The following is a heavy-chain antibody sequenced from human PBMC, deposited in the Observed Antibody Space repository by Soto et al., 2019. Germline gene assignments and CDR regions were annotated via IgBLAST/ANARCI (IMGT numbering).Heavy chain of an antibody. CDR3: ASSLLTPFDY. V-gene: IGHV3-7*05. Sequence: GGSLRLSCAASGFLFSSSWMTWVRQAPGKGLEWVANIKEDGSAKQYAGSVKGRFTISRDNAENSLFLQMNSLSAEDTAVYYCASSLLTPFDYWGQGTLVTVSS. J-gene: IGHJ4*02. CDR2: IKEDGSAK. D-gene: IGHD7-27*01. CDR1: GFLFSSSW.